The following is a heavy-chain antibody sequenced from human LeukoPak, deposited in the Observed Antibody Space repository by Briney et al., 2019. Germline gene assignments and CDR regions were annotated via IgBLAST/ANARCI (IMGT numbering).Heavy chain of an antibody. CDR1: GFTFDDYA. J-gene: IGHJ4*02. V-gene: IGHV3-9*01. CDR3: AKDRGAYYYDSSGLFDS. D-gene: IGHD3-22*01. CDR2: ISWNSGGI. Sequence: GRSLRLSCAASGFTFDDYAMHWVRQAPGKGLEWVSGISWNSGGIGYADSVNGRCTISRDNAKNSLYLQMNSLRAADTALYYCAKDRGAYYYDSSGLFDSWGQGTLVSVSS.